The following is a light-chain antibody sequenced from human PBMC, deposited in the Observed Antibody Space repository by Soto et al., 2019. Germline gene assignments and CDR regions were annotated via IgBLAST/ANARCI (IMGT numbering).Light chain of an antibody. CDR3: QHYNSYSEA. V-gene: IGKV1-39*01. J-gene: IGKJ1*01. Sequence: DIQMTQSPSSLSASVGDRVTITCRASQSISSYLNWYQQRPGKVPKLLIYAASTLQSGVPSRFSGSGSGTEFTLTISSLQPDDFATYYCQHYNSYSEAFGQGTKVDIK. CDR2: AAS. CDR1: QSISSY.